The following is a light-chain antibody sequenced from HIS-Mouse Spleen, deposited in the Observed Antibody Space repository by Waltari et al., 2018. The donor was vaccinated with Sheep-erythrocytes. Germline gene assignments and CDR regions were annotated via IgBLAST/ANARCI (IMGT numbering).Light chain of an antibody. V-gene: IGLV2-23*01. CDR1: SSDGGSYNL. CDR3: CSYAGSSTLV. Sequence: QSALTQPASVPGSPGQSITISCTGTSSDGGSYNLVSWYQQHPGKAPKLMIYEGSKRPSGVSNRFSGSKSGNTASLTISGLQAEDEADYYCCSYAGSSTLVFGGGTKLTVL. CDR2: EGS. J-gene: IGLJ2*01.